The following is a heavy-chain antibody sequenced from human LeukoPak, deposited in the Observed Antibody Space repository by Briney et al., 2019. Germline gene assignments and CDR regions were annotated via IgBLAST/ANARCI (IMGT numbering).Heavy chain of an antibody. CDR2: IYYSGST. Sequence: SETLSLTCTVSGGSISSSSYYWGWIRQPPGKGLEWIGSIYYSGSTYYNPSLKSRVTISVDTSKNQFSLKLSSVTAADTAVYYCARDLTYYDSSGYLGYWGQGTLVTVSS. CDR1: GGSISSSSYY. V-gene: IGHV4-39*07. CDR3: ARDLTYYDSSGYLGY. J-gene: IGHJ4*02. D-gene: IGHD3-22*01.